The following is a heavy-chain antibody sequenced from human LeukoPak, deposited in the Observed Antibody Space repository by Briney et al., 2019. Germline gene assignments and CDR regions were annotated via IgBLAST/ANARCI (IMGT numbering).Heavy chain of an antibody. V-gene: IGHV1-18*01. CDR3: ARDPHYDSWSGSGRWLDP. CDR1: GYSFTNYG. J-gene: IGHJ5*02. CDR2: ISGYNGNT. Sequence: ASVKVSCKTSGYSFTNYGITWVRQAPGHGLEWMGWISGYNGNTNYAQKFQGRVTMTTDTSTSTVYMELKSLRSDDTAVYYCARDPHYDSWSGSGRWLDPWGQGTPVTVSS. D-gene: IGHD3-3*01.